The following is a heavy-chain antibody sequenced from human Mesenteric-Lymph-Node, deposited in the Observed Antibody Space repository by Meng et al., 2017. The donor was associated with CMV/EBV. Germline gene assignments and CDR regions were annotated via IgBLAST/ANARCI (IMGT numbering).Heavy chain of an antibody. J-gene: IGHJ6*02. CDR1: GYTFTSYN. D-gene: IGHD4-11*01. CDR3: ARNTPFDDYSRRVGLDV. CDR2: INPSGGTT. V-gene: IGHV1-46*01. Sequence: ASVKVSCKASGYTFTSYNMHWVRQAPGQGPEWMGIINPSGGTTSYAQEFQGRVTMTRDTSTSTVYMEPSSLRSEDTAVYYCARNTPFDDYSRRVGLDVWGQGTTVTVSS.